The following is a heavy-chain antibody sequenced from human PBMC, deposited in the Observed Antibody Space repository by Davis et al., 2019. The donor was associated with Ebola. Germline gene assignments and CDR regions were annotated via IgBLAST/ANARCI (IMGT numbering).Heavy chain of an antibody. V-gene: IGHV1-46*04. J-gene: IGHJ4*02. Sequence: AASVKVSCKASGYTFTRYYMHWVRQAPGQGLEWMGIINPSSGSTSNAQKLEGRVTMTRDTSTSTVYMELSSLRSEDTAVYYCARGARDIGVVVAATPFDYWGQGTLVTVSS. CDR2: INPSSGST. CDR1: GYTFTRYY. D-gene: IGHD2-15*01. CDR3: ARGARDIGVVVAATPFDY.